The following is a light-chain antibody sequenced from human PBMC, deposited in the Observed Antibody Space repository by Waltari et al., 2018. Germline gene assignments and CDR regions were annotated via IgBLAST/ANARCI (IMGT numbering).Light chain of an antibody. CDR2: AAS. J-gene: IGKJ1*01. V-gene: IGKV1-6*01. Sequence: AIQMTQSPSSLSASVGDRVTITCRASQGIRNDLGWYQQKPGKAPKLLIYAASSLQSGVPSRFSGSGSGTDFTLTISSLQPEDFATYYCLQDYNYPXWTFGQGTKVEIK. CDR1: QGIRND. CDR3: LQDYNYPXWT.